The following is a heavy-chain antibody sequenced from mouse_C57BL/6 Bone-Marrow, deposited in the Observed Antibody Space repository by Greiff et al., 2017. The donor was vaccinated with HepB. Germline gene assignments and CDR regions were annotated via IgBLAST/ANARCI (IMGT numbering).Heavy chain of an antibody. J-gene: IGHJ4*01. CDR2: IYPGDGDT. CDR1: GYAFSSSW. Sequence: QVQLQQSGPELVKPGASVKISCKASGYAFSSSWMNWVKQRPGKGLEWIGRIYPGDGDTNYNGKFKGKATLTADKSSSTAYMQLSSLTSEDSAVYVWARTYYSNYEYWGQGTSVTVSS. CDR3: ARTYYSNYEY. D-gene: IGHD2-5*01. V-gene: IGHV1-82*01.